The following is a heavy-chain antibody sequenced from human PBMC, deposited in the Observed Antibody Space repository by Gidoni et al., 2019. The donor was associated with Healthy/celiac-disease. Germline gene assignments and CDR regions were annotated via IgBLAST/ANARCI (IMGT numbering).Heavy chain of an antibody. V-gene: IGHV4-31*03. Sequence: QVQLQESGPGLVKPSQTLSLTFTVSDGSISSGGYYWSWIRQHPGKCLEWIGYIYYSGSTYYNPSLKSRVTISVDTSKNQFSLKLSVVTAADTAVYYCTGTGYYDSSGYQYFQHWGQGTLVTVSS. J-gene: IGHJ1*01. CDR2: IYYSGST. CDR3: TGTGYYDSSGYQYFQH. CDR1: DGSISSGGYY. D-gene: IGHD3-22*01.